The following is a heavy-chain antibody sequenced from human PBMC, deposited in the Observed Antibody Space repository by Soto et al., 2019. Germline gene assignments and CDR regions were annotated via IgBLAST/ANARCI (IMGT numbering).Heavy chain of an antibody. Sequence: LRLSCAASGFTFSNYGISWVRRAPGKGLEWVSSISGSGGRTHYADSVKGRFTISRDNSKNTLYLQADSLRAEDTAFYYCAKSDCSGGSCYFPFDCWGQGTLVTVSS. D-gene: IGHD2-15*01. V-gene: IGHV3-23*01. CDR2: ISGSGGRT. CDR1: GFTFSNYG. J-gene: IGHJ4*02. CDR3: AKSDCSGGSCYFPFDC.